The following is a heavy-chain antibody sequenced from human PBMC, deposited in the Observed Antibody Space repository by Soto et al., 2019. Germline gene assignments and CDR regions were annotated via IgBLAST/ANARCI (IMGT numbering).Heavy chain of an antibody. CDR1: GFTFSSYA. Sequence: EVQLLESGGGLVQPGGSLRLSCAASGFTFSSYAMSWVRQAPGKGLEWVSAISGSGGSTYYADSVKGRFTISRDNSKETLYLQMKSMGAEDTAVYYCAKKVFGMDVWGQGATVTVSS. J-gene: IGHJ6*02. V-gene: IGHV3-23*01. CDR3: AKKVFGMDV. CDR2: ISGSGGST.